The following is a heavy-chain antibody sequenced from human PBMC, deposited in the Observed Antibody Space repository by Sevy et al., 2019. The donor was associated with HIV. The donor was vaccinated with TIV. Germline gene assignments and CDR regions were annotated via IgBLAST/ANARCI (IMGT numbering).Heavy chain of an antibody. CDR2: INPNSGGT. V-gene: IGHV1-2*02. CDR3: AREYSGYDLNDY. D-gene: IGHD5-12*01. Sequence: ASGKVSCKASGYTFTGYYMHWVRRAPGQGLEWMGWINPNSGGTNYAQKFQGRVTMTRDTSISTAYMELSRLRSDDTAVYYCAREYSGYDLNDYWGQGTLVTVSS. J-gene: IGHJ4*02. CDR1: GYTFTGYY.